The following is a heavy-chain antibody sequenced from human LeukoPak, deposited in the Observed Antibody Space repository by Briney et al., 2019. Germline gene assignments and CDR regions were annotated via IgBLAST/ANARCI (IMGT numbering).Heavy chain of an antibody. CDR2: IYYSGST. CDR1: GGSISSYY. CDR3: ARESGSSGSTPLDP. V-gene: IGHV4-59*01. Sequence: SETLSLTCTVSGGSISSYYWSWIRQPPGKGLEWIGYIYYSGSTNYNPSLKSRVTIPVDTSKNQFSLKLSSVTAADTAVYYCARESGSSGSTPLDPWGQGTLVTVSS. D-gene: IGHD6-19*01. J-gene: IGHJ5*02.